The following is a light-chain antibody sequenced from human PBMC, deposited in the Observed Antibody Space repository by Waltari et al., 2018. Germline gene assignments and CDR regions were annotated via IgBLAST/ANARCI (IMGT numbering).Light chain of an antibody. CDR2: KAS. J-gene: IGKJ2*01. V-gene: IGKV1-5*03. CDR1: QSISSW. Sequence: DIQMTQSPSTLSASVGDRVTITCRASQSISSWLAWYLQKPGKAPKLLIYKASSLESGVPSRFSGSGSGTEFTLTISSLQPDDFATYYCQQYNSSPYTFGQGTKLEIK. CDR3: QQYNSSPYT.